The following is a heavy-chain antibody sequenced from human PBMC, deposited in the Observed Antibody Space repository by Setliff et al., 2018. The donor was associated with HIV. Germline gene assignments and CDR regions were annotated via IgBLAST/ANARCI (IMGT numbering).Heavy chain of an antibody. D-gene: IGHD3-9*01. V-gene: IGHV1-2*06. Sequence: ASVKVSCKASGGTFSNYAFSWVRQAPGQGLEWMGRIDPTTGDTRYTRRFQGRVTMTRDTSISSVYMELSRLTSDDTALYYCTRTKILTGYYFSPTYCFDSWGQGTLVTVSS. CDR2: IDPTTGDT. J-gene: IGHJ4*02. CDR3: TRTKILTGYYFSPTYCFDS. CDR1: GGTFSNYA.